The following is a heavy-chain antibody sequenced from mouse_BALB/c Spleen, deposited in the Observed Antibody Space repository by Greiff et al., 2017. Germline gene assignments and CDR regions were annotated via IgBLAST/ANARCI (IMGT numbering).Heavy chain of an antibody. V-gene: IGHV1-87*01. CDR1: GYTFTSYW. Sequence: VKLQQSGAELARPGASVKLSCKASGYTFTSYWMQWVKQRPGQGLEWIGAIYPGDGDTRYTQKFKGKATLTADKSSSTAYMQLSSLASEDSAVYYCARWEGYYYAMDYWGQGTSVTVSS. J-gene: IGHJ4*01. CDR3: ARWEGYYYAMDY. D-gene: IGHD2-3*01. CDR2: IYPGDGDT.